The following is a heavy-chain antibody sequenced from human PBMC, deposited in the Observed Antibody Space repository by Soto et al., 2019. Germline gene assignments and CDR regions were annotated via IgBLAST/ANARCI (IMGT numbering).Heavy chain of an antibody. D-gene: IGHD6-25*01. Sequence: EVKLEESGGGLVQPGGSLRLSCGASGFAFGSYWMTWVRQAPGKGLEWVANIKQDGSEMHSVDSVKGRFVISRDNAKSSLYLQMTSLSDEDTAVYYCTSYPLGFWGQGTLVTVSS. V-gene: IGHV3-7*01. CDR1: GFAFGSYW. J-gene: IGHJ4*02. CDR3: TSYPLGF. CDR2: IKQDGSEM.